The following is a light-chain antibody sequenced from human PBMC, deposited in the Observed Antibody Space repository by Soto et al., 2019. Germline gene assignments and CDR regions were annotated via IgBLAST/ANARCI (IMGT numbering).Light chain of an antibody. CDR3: TSYTSSTTVDVV. J-gene: IGLJ2*01. Sequence: QSALTQPASVSGSPGQSITISCTGTSSDIGAYDYVSWYQQHPGKAPKVIIYEVSDRPSGVSDRFSGSKSGNTASLTISGLQAEDEADYYCTSYTSSTTVDVVFGGGTQLTVL. V-gene: IGLV2-14*01. CDR1: SSDIGAYDY. CDR2: EVS.